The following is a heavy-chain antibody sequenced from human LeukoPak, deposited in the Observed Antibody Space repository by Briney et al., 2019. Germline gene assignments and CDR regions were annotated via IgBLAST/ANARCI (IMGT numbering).Heavy chain of an antibody. D-gene: IGHD3-22*01. V-gene: IGHV4-39*01. CDR1: GGSISSSSYY. CDR2: IYYSGST. J-gene: IGHJ3*02. Sequence: SETLSLTCTVSGGSISSSSYYWGWIRQPPGKGLEWIGSIYYSGSTYYNPSLKSRVTISVDTSKNQFSLKLSSVTAADTAVYYCARGPWFWTYYYDSTPLLDAFDIWGQGTMVTVSS. CDR3: ARGPWFWTYYYDSTPLLDAFDI.